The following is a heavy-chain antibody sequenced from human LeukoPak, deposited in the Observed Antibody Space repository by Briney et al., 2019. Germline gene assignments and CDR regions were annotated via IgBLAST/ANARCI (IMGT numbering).Heavy chain of an antibody. CDR3: ARDLVPPYIAVAGGLDY. Sequence: PGGSLRLSCAASGFSFSDFGMHWVRQAPGKGLEWVAMIWYDGSKEYYMESVKGRFTISRDNAKNSLYLQMNSLRAEDTAVYYCARDLVPPYIAVAGGLDYWGQGTLVTVSS. D-gene: IGHD6-19*01. CDR2: IWYDGSKE. CDR1: GFSFSDFG. V-gene: IGHV3-33*01. J-gene: IGHJ4*02.